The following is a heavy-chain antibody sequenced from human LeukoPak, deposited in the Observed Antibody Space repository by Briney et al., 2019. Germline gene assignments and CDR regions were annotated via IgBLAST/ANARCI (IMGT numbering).Heavy chain of an antibody. D-gene: IGHD3-3*01. CDR3: ARDGAGRGEYYEFWSGYEWFDP. J-gene: IGHJ5*02. V-gene: IGHV1-18*01. Sequence: ASVKVSRKASGYTFTSYGISWVRQAPGQGLEWMGWISAYNGNTNYAQKLQGRVTMTTDTSTSTTYMGLRSLRSDDTAVYYCARDGAGRGEYYEFWSGYEWFDPWSQGTLVTVSS. CDR1: GYTFTSYG. CDR2: ISAYNGNT.